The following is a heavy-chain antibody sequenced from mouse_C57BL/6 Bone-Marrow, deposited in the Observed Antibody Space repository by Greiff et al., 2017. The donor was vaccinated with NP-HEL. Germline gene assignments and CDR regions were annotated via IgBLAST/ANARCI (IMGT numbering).Heavy chain of an antibody. CDR1: GFNIKDDY. D-gene: IGHD6-1*02. Sequence: EVQGVESGAELVRPGASVKLSCTASGFNIKDDYMHWVKQRPEQGLEWIGWIDPENGDTEYASKFQGKATITADTSSNTAYLQLSSLTSEDTAVYYCTTRELRGYFDVWGTGTTVTVSS. V-gene: IGHV14-4*01. CDR2: IDPENGDT. J-gene: IGHJ1*03. CDR3: TTRELRGYFDV.